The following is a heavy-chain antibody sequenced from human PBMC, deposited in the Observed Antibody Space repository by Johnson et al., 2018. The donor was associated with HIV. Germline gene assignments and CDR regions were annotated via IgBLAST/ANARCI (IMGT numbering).Heavy chain of an antibody. CDR3: ARDRGIGAAGDAFDI. CDR1: GFTFSSHW. Sequence: VQLVESGGGLVQPGGSLRLSCAASGFTFSSHWMHWVRQPPGKWLVWVSRINSDGSSTSYADSVKGRFTISRDNAKNSLYLQMNSLKTEDTAVYYCARDRGIGAAGDAFDIWGQGTMVTVSS. J-gene: IGHJ3*02. CDR2: INSDGSST. D-gene: IGHD6-13*01. V-gene: IGHV3-74*01.